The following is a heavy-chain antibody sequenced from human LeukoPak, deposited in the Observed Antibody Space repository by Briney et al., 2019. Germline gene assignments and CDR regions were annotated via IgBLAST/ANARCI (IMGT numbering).Heavy chain of an antibody. V-gene: IGHV1-46*01. CDR3: ARGNDGWPHYYYYFMDV. CDR1: GYTFTGYY. J-gene: IGHJ6*03. CDR2: STPGGGAT. Sequence: ASVKVSCKASGYTFTGYYIHWGRHAPGQGREWMGVSTPGGGATTYAQKFQGRVTMPRDMSTSTVYMELRSLRSADTAVYYFARGNDGWPHYYYYFMDVWGKGTTVTVSS. D-gene: IGHD1-1*01.